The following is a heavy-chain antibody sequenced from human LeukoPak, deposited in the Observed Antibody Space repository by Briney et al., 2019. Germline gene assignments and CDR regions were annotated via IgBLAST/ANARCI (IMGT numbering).Heavy chain of an antibody. V-gene: IGHV1-8*01. D-gene: IGHD1-26*01. CDR3: ARGPRIVGAAGPILD. Sequence: GASVKVSCKASGYMFTSYDINWVRQATGQGLEWMGWMNPNSGNTGFGQKFQGRVTMTTDTSTSTAYMELRSLRSDDTAVYYCARGPRIVGAAGPILDWGQGTLVTVSS. CDR1: GYMFTSYD. J-gene: IGHJ4*02. CDR2: MNPNSGNT.